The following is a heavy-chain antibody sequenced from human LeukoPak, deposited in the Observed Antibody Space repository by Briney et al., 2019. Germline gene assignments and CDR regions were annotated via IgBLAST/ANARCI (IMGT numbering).Heavy chain of an antibody. CDR3: AAAILGYCSSTSCYTLDY. CDR1: GGTFSSYA. CDR2: IIPIFGTA. J-gene: IGHJ4*02. V-gene: IGHV1-69*13. D-gene: IGHD2-2*02. Sequence: SVKVSCKASGGTFSSYAISWVRQAPGQGLEWMGGIIPIFGTANYAQKFQGRVTITADESTSTAYMELSSLRSEDTAVYYCAAAILGYCSSTSCYTLDYWGQGTLVTVSS.